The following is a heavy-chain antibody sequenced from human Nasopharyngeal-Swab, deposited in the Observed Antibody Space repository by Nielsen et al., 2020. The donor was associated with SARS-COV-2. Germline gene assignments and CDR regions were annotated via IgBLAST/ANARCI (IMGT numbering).Heavy chain of an antibody. V-gene: IGHV3-53*01. Sequence: GESLKISCAASGFTVSSNYMSWVRQAPGKGLEWVSVIYSGGSTYYADSVKGRFTISRDNSKNTLYLQMNSLRAEDTAVYYCANPILYGSGSYYPQVYGMDVWGQGTTVTVSS. J-gene: IGHJ6*02. CDR3: ANPILYGSGSYYPQVYGMDV. D-gene: IGHD3-10*01. CDR2: IYSGGST. CDR1: GFTVSSNY.